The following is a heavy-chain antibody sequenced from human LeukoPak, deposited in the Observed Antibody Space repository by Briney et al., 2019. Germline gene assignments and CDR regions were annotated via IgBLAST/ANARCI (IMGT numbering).Heavy chain of an antibody. J-gene: IGHJ4*02. V-gene: IGHV1-2*02. D-gene: IGHD3-22*01. Sequence: ASVKVSCKASGYTFTGYYMHWVRQAPGQGLEWMGWINPNSGGTNYAQKFQGRVTMTRDTSISTAYMELSRLRSDDTAVYYCARGITVIVVAKTHFDYWGQGTLVTVSS. CDR1: GYTFTGYY. CDR2: INPNSGGT. CDR3: ARGITVIVVAKTHFDY.